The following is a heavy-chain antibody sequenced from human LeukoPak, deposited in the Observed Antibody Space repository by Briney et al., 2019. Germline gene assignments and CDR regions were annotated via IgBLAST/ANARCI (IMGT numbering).Heavy chain of an antibody. Sequence: PSETLSLTCAVSGVSVGSGGYSWSWIRQPPGKGLEWIGYVCHSGSSSYNPSLKSRVTIPMDRSKNHVSLRLTSVTAADTAVYYCVGAYCGGDCYHSLLTDWGQGARVIVSS. V-gene: IGHV4-30-2*01. J-gene: IGHJ1*01. D-gene: IGHD2-21*02. CDR2: VCHSGSS. CDR3: VGAYCGGDCYHSLLTD. CDR1: GVSVGSGGYS.